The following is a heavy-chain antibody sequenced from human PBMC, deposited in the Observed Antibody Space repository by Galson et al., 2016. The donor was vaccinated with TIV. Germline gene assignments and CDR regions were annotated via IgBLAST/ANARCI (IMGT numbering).Heavy chain of an antibody. CDR2: VNPGGSTI. D-gene: IGHD4-17*01. V-gene: IGHV5-51*03. J-gene: IGHJ3*02. CDR3: ARQYDFGDYRGDAFDI. CDR1: GYSFTSQW. Sequence: QSGAEVKKPGESLKISCKASGYSFTSQWIAWVRQVPGKGLEWVGVVNPGGSTIRYSPSFQGQVTISSDKSISTAYLQWISLRASDTATYYWARQYDFGDYRGDAFDIWGQGTMVTVSS.